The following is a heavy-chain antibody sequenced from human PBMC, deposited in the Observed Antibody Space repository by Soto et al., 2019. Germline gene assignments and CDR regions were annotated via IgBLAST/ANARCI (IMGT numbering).Heavy chain of an antibody. J-gene: IGHJ4*02. CDR2: INHSGST. CDR1: GGSFSGYY. V-gene: IGHV4-34*01. Sequence: PSETLSLTCAVYGGSFSGYYWSWIRQPPGKGLEWIGEINHSGSTNYNPSLKSRVTISVDTSKNQFSLKLSSVTAADTAVYYCARDGPYCSSTSCYNPQWGQGTLVTVSS. CDR3: ARDGPYCSSTSCYNPQ. D-gene: IGHD2-2*02.